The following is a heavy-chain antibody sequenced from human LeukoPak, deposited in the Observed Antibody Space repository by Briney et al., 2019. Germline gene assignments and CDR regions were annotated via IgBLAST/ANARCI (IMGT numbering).Heavy chain of an antibody. CDR3: ARNLGYCSGETCYYFDP. J-gene: IGHJ5*02. Sequence: PGGSLRLSCAASGFTFSDYYMSWIRQAPGKELEWISYITNTGNTIYYADSVKGRFTISRDNAKNSLYLQMSSLRAEDTAMYYCARNLGYCSGETCYYFDPWGQGTLVTVSS. CDR2: ITNTGNTI. CDR1: GFTFSDYY. V-gene: IGHV3-11*04. D-gene: IGHD2-15*01.